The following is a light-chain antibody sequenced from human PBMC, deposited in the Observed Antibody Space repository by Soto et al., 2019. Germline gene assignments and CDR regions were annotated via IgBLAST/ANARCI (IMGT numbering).Light chain of an antibody. V-gene: IGLV2-14*01. CDR3: SSYSSSATLYV. J-gene: IGLJ1*01. CDR2: EVT. Sequence: QSVLTQPASVSGSPGQSISISCTGTSSDIGGSKYVSWYQQHPGTATKLLIYEVTYRPSGVSDRFSGSKSGNTASLTVSGLQAEDEADYYCSSYSSSATLYVFGTGTKLTVL. CDR1: SSDIGGSKY.